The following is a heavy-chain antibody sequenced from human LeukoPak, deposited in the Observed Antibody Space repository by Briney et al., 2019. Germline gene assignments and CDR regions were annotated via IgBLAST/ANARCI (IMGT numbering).Heavy chain of an antibody. V-gene: IGHV3-23*01. CDR2: ISGRDDST. D-gene: IGHD4-17*01. CDR1: GFTFSSYA. Sequence: PGGSLRLSCAASGFTFSSYAMSWVRQAPGKGLEWVSAISGRDDSTYYADSVKGRFTISRDNAKNTLYLQMNSLRAEDTAVYYCATDLTTVTTFDYWGQGTLVTVSS. CDR3: ATDLTTVTTFDY. J-gene: IGHJ4*02.